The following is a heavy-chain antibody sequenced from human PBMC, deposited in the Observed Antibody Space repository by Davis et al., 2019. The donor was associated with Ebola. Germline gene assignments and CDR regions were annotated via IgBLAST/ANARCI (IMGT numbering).Heavy chain of an antibody. CDR3: ARSPSIAAGWFDP. V-gene: IGHV1-69*04. J-gene: IGHJ5*02. D-gene: IGHD6-13*01. Sequence: AASVKVSCKASGGTFSSYAISWVRQAPGQGLEWMGRIIPILGIANYAQKFQGRVTMTRDTSTSTVYMELSSLRSEDTAVYYCARSPSIAAGWFDPWGQGTLVTVSS. CDR2: IIPILGIA. CDR1: GGTFSSYA.